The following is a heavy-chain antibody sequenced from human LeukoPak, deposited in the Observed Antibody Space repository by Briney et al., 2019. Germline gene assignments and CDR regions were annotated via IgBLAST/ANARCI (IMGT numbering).Heavy chain of an antibody. CDR1: GYTFTSYG. CDR3: ARVRGYSYGNNWLDP. D-gene: IGHD5-18*01. J-gene: IGHJ5*02. CDR2: ISAYNGNT. Sequence: ASVKVSCKASGYTFTSYGISWVRQAPGQGLEWMGWISAYNGNTNYAQKLQGRVTMTTDTSTSTAYMALRSLRSDDTAVYYCARVRGYSYGNNWLDPWGQGTLVTVSS. V-gene: IGHV1-18*01.